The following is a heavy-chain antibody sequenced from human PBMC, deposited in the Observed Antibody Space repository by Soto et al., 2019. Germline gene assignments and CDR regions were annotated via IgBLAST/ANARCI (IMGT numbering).Heavy chain of an antibody. CDR3: ARSLYSSSWYAGY. V-gene: IGHV4-38-2*01. J-gene: IGHJ4*02. CDR2: IYHSGTT. CDR1: GYSISSGYY. D-gene: IGHD6-13*01. Sequence: KTSETLSLTCVVSGYSISSGYYWGWIRQPPGKGLEWIGSIYHSGTTYYNPSLKSRVTISIDTSKNQFSLRMSSVTAADTAVYYCARSLYSSSWYAGYWGQGTLVTVSS.